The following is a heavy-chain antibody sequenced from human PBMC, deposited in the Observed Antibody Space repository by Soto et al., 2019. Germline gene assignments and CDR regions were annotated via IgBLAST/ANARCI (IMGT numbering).Heavy chain of an antibody. Sequence: SDTLSLTYTVCGGSIRIYHWSWIPQHPGKGLEWIGYIYYSGSTNYNPSLKSRVTISVDTSKNQFSLKLSSVTAADTAVYYCARERRLLTHYYYYYYMDVWGKGTTVT. CDR3: ARERRLLTHYYYYYYMDV. J-gene: IGHJ6*03. CDR1: GGSIRIYH. CDR2: IYYSGST. D-gene: IGHD3-3*01. V-gene: IGHV4-59*01.